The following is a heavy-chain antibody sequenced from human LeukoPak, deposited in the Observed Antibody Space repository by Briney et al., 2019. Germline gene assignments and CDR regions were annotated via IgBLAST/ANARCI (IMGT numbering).Heavy chain of an antibody. CDR2: IRYDGSNK. D-gene: IGHD3-22*01. J-gene: IGHJ6*03. CDR1: GFTFSSYS. V-gene: IGHV3-30*02. CDR3: AKGHTQDSSGYPNYYYMDV. Sequence: GRSLRLSCAASGFTFSSYSMQWVRQTPGKGLEWVAFIRYDGSNKYYADSVKGRFTISRDNSKNTLYLQMNSLRAEDTAVYYCAKGHTQDSSGYPNYYYMDVWGKGTTVTISS.